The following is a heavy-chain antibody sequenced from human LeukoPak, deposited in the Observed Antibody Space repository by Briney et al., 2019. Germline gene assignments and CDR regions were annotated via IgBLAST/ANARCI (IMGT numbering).Heavy chain of an antibody. D-gene: IGHD6-13*01. J-gene: IGHJ4*02. Sequence: GGSLRLSCAASGFTFSSYSMNWVRQAPGKGLEWVSSISSSSYIYYADSVKGRFTISRDNAKNSLYLQMNSLRAEDTAVYYCARDPRIAAAGIFDYWGQGTLVTVSS. CDR3: ARDPRIAAAGIFDY. CDR2: ISSSSYI. CDR1: GFTFSSYS. V-gene: IGHV3-21*01.